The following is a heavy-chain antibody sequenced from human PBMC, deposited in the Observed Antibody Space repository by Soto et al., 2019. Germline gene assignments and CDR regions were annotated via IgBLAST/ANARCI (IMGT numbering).Heavy chain of an antibody. V-gene: IGHV1-69*13. CDR2: ITPIFRAT. J-gene: IGHJ2*01. CDR1: GGTFSSDC. D-gene: IGHD3-22*01. CDR3: ARGRDTYYYDSSGYSGWYFDL. Sequence: SVKVSCKASGGTFSSDCISWVRQAPGQGLEWMGGITPIFRATKYAQKFQGRVTITADESTSTAYMELSSLRSEDTAVYYCARGRDTYYYDSSGYSGWYFDLWGRGTLVTVSS.